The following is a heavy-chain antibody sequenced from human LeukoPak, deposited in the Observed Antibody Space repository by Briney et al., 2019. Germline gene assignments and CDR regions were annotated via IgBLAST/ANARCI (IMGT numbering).Heavy chain of an antibody. CDR3: GMAMDV. V-gene: IGHV3-7*03. CDR2: IKEDGSEQ. J-gene: IGHJ6*02. Sequence: GGSLRLSCAASGYILNNYWMNWVRQAPGKGLEWVANIKEDGSEQYYVDSVKGRFTISRDNAKKSLYLQMNSLRAEDTAVYFCGMAMDVWGQGTTVTVSS. CDR1: GYILNNYW.